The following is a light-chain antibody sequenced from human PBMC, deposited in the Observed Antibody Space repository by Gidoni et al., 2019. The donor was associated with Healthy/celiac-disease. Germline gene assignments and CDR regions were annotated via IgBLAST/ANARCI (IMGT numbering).Light chain of an antibody. CDR3: QAWDSSTACVV. J-gene: IGLJ2*01. CDR2: QDS. V-gene: IGLV3-1*01. CDR1: KVGDKY. Sequence: SYELTQPPSVSVSPGQTASITFSGDKVGDKYACWYQQKPGQSPVLVIYQDSKRPSGIPERFSGSNSGNPATLTISGTQAMDEADYYCQAWDSSTACVVFGGGTKLTVL.